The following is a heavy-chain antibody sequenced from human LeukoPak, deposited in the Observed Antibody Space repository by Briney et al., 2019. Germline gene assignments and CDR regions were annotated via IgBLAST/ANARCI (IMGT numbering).Heavy chain of an antibody. CDR1: GFTFSSYA. J-gene: IGHJ4*02. CDR2: ISGSGGST. D-gene: IGHD3-22*01. Sequence: PGGSLRLSCAASGFTFSSYAMSWVRQAPGKGLEWVSAISGSGGSTYHADSVKGRFTISRDNSKNTLYLQMNSLRAEDTAVYYCAKGFAPTYYYDSSGYYFFDYWGQGTLVTVSS. CDR3: AKGFAPTYYYDSSGYYFFDY. V-gene: IGHV3-23*01.